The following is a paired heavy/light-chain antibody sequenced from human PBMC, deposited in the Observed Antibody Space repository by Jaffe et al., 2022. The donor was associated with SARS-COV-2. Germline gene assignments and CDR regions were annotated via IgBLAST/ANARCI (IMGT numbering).Heavy chain of an antibody. CDR1: GFTFSSYR. V-gene: IGHV3-48*01. Sequence: EVQLVESGGGLVQPGGSLRLSCAASGFTFSSYRMDWVRQAPGKGLEWVSYISRTSSSIYYADSVKGRFTISRDNAKNSLYLQMNSLRAEDTAVYYCARRYCSSGSCYAFDYWGQGILVTVSS. D-gene: IGHD2-2*01. CDR3: ARRYCSSGSCYAFDY. J-gene: IGHJ4*02. CDR2: ISRTSSSI.
Light chain of an antibody. J-gene: IGLJ3*02. Sequence: QSALTQPASVSGSPGQSITISCTGTSSDVGGYNYVSWYQQHPGKAPKLMIYDVSNRPSGVSNRFSGSKSGNTASLTISGLQAEDEADYYCSSYTTSSFWVFGGGTKLTVL. V-gene: IGLV2-14*01. CDR1: SSDVGGYNY. CDR3: SSYTTSSFWV. CDR2: DVS.